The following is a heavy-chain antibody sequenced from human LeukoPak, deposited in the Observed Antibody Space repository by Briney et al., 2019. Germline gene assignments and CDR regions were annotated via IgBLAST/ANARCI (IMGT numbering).Heavy chain of an antibody. Sequence: GESLKISCKGSGYSFTSYWIGWVRQMPGKGLEWMGIIYPGDSDTRYSPSFQGQVTISADKSISTAYLQWSSLKASDTAMYYCARHDSSGFHYYYYMDVWGKGTTVTVPS. J-gene: IGHJ6*03. V-gene: IGHV5-51*01. CDR1: GYSFTSYW. CDR3: ARHDSSGFHYYYYMDV. CDR2: IYPGDSDT. D-gene: IGHD3-22*01.